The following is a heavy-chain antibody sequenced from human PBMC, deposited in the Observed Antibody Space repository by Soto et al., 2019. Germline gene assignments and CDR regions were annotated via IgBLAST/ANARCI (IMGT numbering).Heavy chain of an antibody. CDR3: VVGLCATTSCFYYFYGLDV. J-gene: IGHJ6*02. D-gene: IGHD2-2*01. CDR2: LSPIHRTP. V-gene: IGHV1-69*01. CDR1: GGTFSTFA. Sequence: QVHLVQSGAEMKNPGSSAKVSCKASGGTFSTFAISWVRQAPGQGLEWMGGLSPIHRTPNYAQGFRGRVAISVDESKSTAYMDLRGLRSEDRGLYDCVVGLCATTSCFYYFYGLDVWGPGTAVTVS.